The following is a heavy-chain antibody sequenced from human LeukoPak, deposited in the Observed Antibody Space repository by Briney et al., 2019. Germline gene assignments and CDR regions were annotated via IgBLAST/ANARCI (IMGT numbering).Heavy chain of an antibody. J-gene: IGHJ4*02. CDR2: INPNSGGT. Sequence: ASVKVPCKASGYTFTDYYIQWMRQAPGQGLEWMGWINPNSGGTKYAQKLQGRVTMTRDTSISTAYMELSRLRSDDTAVYYCARLREGFYHFDYWGQGTLVSVSS. CDR3: ARLREGFYHFDY. D-gene: IGHD5-24*01. CDR1: GYTFTDYY. V-gene: IGHV1-2*02.